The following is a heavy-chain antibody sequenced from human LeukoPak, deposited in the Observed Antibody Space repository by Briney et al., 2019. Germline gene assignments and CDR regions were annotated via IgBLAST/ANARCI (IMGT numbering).Heavy chain of an antibody. CDR1: GGTFTTSA. CDR2: IVPIFATA. Sequence: GASVKVSCKASGGTFTTSAISWVRQAPGQGLEWRGGIVPIFATANYAQKFQGRVTITADESTSTAYMDLSSLRSEDTALYSCATNLWSLGGDYWYFDLWGRGTLVTVSS. CDR3: ATNLWSLGGDYWYFDL. D-gene: IGHD3-10*01. V-gene: IGHV1-69*13. J-gene: IGHJ2*01.